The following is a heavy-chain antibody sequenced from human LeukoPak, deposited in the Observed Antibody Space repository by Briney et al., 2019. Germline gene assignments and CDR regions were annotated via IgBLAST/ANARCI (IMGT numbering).Heavy chain of an antibody. CDR3: AKSRNFYYYFMEV. J-gene: IGHJ6*03. CDR2: ISGGDYT. CDR1: GFTFSDYG. V-gene: IGHV3-23*01. Sequence: GGTLRLSCVASGFTFSDYGMIWVRQAPGKGLEWVSGISGGDYTEHADSVKGRFTISRNNSKNTLYLQMNTLRVEDTALYYCAKSRNFYYYFMEVSGRGTKVTISS.